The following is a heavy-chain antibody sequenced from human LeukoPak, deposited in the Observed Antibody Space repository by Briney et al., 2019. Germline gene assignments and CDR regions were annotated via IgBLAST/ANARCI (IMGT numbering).Heavy chain of an antibody. CDR3: ARDSLYGVVDY. Sequence: ASVKVSCKASGYTFTSYGISWVRQAPGQGLEWMGIINPSGGSTSYAQKFQGRVTMTRDTSTSTVYMYLSSLRSEDTAVYYCARDSLYGVVDYWGQGTLVTVSS. CDR2: INPSGGST. J-gene: IGHJ4*02. D-gene: IGHD4-17*01. CDR1: GYTFTSYG. V-gene: IGHV1-46*01.